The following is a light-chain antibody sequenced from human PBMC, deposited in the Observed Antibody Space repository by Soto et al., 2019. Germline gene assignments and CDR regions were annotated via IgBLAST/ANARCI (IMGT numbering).Light chain of an antibody. Sequence: QSVLTQPASVSGSPGQSITISCTGTSSDVGAYKYVSWYQQHPGKASKVMIYEVSNRPSAVSNRFSGSKSGNTASLTISGLQAEDEADYFCSSYSSSSTLFVFGTGTKVTVL. CDR1: SSDVGAYKY. V-gene: IGLV2-14*01. CDR3: SSYSSSSTLFV. CDR2: EVS. J-gene: IGLJ1*01.